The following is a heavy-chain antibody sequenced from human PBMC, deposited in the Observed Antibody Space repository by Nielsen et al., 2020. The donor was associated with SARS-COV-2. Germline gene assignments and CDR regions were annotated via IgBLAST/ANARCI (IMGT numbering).Heavy chain of an antibody. D-gene: IGHD3-10*01. CDR3: AHSIRGAGISMVRGILTTTYSNYAMDV. V-gene: IGHV2-5*01. J-gene: IGHJ6*02. CDR2: IYWNDDK. Sequence: WIRQPPGKALEWLALIYWNDDKRYSPSLNTRLTITKDTSKNQVVLTMINVDPVDTATYYCAHSIRGAGISMVRGILTTTYSNYAMDVWGQGTTVTVSS.